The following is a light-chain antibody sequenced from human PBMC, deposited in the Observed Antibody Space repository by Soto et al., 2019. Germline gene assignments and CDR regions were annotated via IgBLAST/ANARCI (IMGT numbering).Light chain of an antibody. J-gene: IGKJ1*01. CDR3: QQYNSYWT. CDR1: QSIISC. Sequence: DIQMTQSPSTLSASVGDRVTITCRASQSIISCLAWFHQKPGKAPNLLIYKASTLESGVPSRFSGSGSGTEFTLTISSLQPDDFATYYCQQYNSYWTFGQGTKVEIK. CDR2: KAS. V-gene: IGKV1-5*03.